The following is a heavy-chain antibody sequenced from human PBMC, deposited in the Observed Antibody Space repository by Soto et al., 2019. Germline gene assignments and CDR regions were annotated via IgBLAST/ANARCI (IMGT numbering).Heavy chain of an antibody. D-gene: IGHD6-19*01. V-gene: IGHV4-39*07. J-gene: IGHJ4*02. CDR1: GGSVTNGSYY. CDR3: ARVHSSGHGVDY. CDR2: VYYRGSS. Sequence: SETLSLTCTVSGGSVTNGSYYWSWIRQSPGKGLEWIGSVYYRGSSYSKSSVKSRVTISVDTSKNQFSLNLNSVTAADTALYYCARVHSSGHGVDYWGPGTLVTVSS.